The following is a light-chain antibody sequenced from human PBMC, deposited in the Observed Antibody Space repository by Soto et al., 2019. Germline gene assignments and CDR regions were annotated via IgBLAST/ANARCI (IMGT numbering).Light chain of an antibody. CDR3: QQLHRYPRA. V-gene: IGKV1-9*01. J-gene: IGKJ1*01. CDR1: QDISNY. Sequence: DIQLTQSPSFLSASVGDRVTITCRASQDISNYLAWYQQKPGKAPKLLIYAASTLQSGVPSRFSGGRSGTEFTLTINRLQPEDFANYYCQQLHRYPRAFGQGTKVEIK. CDR2: AAS.